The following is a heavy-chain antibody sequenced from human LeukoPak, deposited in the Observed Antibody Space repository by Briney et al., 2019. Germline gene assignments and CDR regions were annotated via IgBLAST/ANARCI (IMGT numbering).Heavy chain of an antibody. V-gene: IGHV3-33*06. J-gene: IGHJ1*01. Sequence: GRSLRLSCAASGFTFSNYGMFWVRQAPGMGLEWVAVIWNDASHEYYADSVKGRFSISRDNSKNTLYLQMNSLRAEDTAVYYCAKDPAAAGTAEYFQHWGQGTLVTVSS. CDR1: GFTFSNYG. D-gene: IGHD6-13*01. CDR3: AKDPAAAGTAEYFQH. CDR2: IWNDASHE.